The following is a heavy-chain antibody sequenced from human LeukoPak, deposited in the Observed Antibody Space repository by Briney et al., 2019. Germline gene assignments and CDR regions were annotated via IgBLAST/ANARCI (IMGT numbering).Heavy chain of an antibody. CDR3: ARLSRFGELLSLPHYFDY. V-gene: IGHV4-31*03. Sequence: PSETLSLTCTVSGGSISSGGYYWSWIRQHPGKGLEWIGYIYYGGSTYYNPSLKSRVTISVDTSKDQFSLKLSSVTAADTAVYYCARLSRFGELLSLPHYFDYWGQGTLVTVSS. CDR2: IYYGGST. CDR1: GGSISSGGYY. D-gene: IGHD3-10*01. J-gene: IGHJ4*02.